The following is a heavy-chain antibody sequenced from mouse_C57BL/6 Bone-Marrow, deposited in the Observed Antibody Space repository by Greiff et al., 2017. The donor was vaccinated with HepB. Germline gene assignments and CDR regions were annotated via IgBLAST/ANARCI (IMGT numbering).Heavy chain of an antibody. V-gene: IGHV5-6*01. CDR3: ARRSYYGSSSWYFDV. J-gene: IGHJ1*03. D-gene: IGHD1-1*01. CDR2: ISSGGSYT. CDR1: GFTFSSYG. Sequence: EVHLVESGGDLVKPGGSLKLSCAASGFTFSSYGMSWVRQTPDKRLEWVATISSGGSYTYYPDSVKGRFTISRDNAKNTLYLQMSSLKSEDTAMYYCARRSYYGSSSWYFDVWGTGTTVTVSS.